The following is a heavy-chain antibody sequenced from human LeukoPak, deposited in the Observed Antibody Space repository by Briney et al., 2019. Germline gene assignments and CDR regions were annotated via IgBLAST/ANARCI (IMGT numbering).Heavy chain of an antibody. D-gene: IGHD5-24*01. CDR3: ARVGGDGDGYVVQGFDY. CDR1: GFTFSDYG. V-gene: IGHV3-30*03. Sequence: PGGSLRLSCAASGFTFSDYGMHWVRQAPGKGLEWAAAISYDGSDKYYADSVKGRFTISRDDSKKTLYLQMNSLRAEDTAVYYCARVGGDGDGYVVQGFDYWGQGTLVTVSS. J-gene: IGHJ4*02. CDR2: ISYDGSDK.